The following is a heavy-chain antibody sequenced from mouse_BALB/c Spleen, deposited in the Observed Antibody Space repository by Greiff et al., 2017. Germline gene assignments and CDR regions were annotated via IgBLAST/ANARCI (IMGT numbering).Heavy chain of an antibody. V-gene: IGHV5-17*02. CDR1: GFTFSSFG. D-gene: IGHD2-10*02. J-gene: IGHJ1*01. Sequence: EVQGVESGGGLVQPGGSRKLSCAASGFTFSSFGMHWVRQAPEKGLEWVAYISSGSSTIYYADTVKGRFTISRDNPKNTLFLQMTSLRSEDTAMYYCARRGYGNDWDFDVWGAGTTVTVSS. CDR2: ISSGSSTI. CDR3: ARRGYGNDWDFDV.